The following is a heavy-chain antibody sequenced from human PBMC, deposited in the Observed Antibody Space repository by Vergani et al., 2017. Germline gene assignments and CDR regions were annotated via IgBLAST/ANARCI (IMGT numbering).Heavy chain of an antibody. CDR1: GSSVNSYY. CDR2: VSFRGDT. J-gene: IGHJ4*02. V-gene: IGHV4-59*02. Sequence: QVKLQESGPGLVKHSETLSLTCTVSGSSVNSYYWSWIRQPPGKGLEWMGYVSFRGDTLYDPSVKGRMTISLNTSSNQFSLYLTSVTAADTAVYYCARSRIYYGAGSPDYWGQGTLVTVSS. CDR3: ARSRIYYGAGSPDY. D-gene: IGHD3-10*01.